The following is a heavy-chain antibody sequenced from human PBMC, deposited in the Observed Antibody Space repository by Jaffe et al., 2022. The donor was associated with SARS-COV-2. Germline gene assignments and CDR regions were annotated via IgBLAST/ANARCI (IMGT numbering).Heavy chain of an antibody. CDR3: TADVPEAGKGEFDY. V-gene: IGHV3-15*01. J-gene: IGHJ4*02. D-gene: IGHD6-19*01. Sequence: EVQLVESGGGLIQSGGSVRLSCEASGFTFSGAWMSWVRQAPGKGLEWVGRIKSKADGETTEYAAPVKGRFTISRDDSKNTFYVQMNSLKSEDTGDYYCTADVPEAGKGEFDYWGQGSLVTVSS. CDR1: GFTFSGAW. CDR2: IKSKADGETT.